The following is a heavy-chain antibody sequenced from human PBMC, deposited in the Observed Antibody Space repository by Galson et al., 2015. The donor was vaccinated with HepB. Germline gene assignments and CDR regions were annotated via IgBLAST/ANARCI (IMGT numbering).Heavy chain of an antibody. D-gene: IGHD3-3*01. CDR2: IYYSGST. Sequence: SETLSLTCTVSGGSISSSSYYWGWIRQPPGKGLEWIGSIYYSGSTYYNPSLKSRVTISVDTSKNQFSLKLSSVTAADTAVYYCAGQYYDFWSGGLGSDYWGQGTLVTVSS. CDR3: AGQYYDFWSGGLGSDY. V-gene: IGHV4-39*01. J-gene: IGHJ4*02. CDR1: GGSISSSSYY.